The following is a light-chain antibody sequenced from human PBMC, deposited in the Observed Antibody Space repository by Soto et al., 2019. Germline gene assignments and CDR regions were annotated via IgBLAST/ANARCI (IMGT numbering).Light chain of an antibody. CDR1: QSVSSNY. Sequence: IVLTQSPGTLSLSPGERATLSCWASQSVSSNYLAWYQQKPVQAPRLLIYGASSRATGISDRFSGSGSGVDVTHTISRLEPEDFAVYYWQHYGSYPRGTIGQGTKVEI. CDR3: QHYGSYPRGT. J-gene: IGKJ1*01. CDR2: GAS. V-gene: IGKV3-20*01.